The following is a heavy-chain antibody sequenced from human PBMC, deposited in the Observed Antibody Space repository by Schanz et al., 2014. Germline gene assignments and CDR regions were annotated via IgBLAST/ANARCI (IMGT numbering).Heavy chain of an antibody. V-gene: IGHV3-33*08. D-gene: IGHD3-10*01. CDR1: GFTFSDHY. Sequence: VQLVESGGGLVQPGGSLRLSCAASGFTFSDHYMDWVRQAPGKGLEWVAVIWSDGSGKYYADSVKGRFTISRDSPKNTLYLQMNSLRAEDTAVYYCARANYRRKINFDYWGRGTLVTVSS. CDR3: ARANYRRKINFDY. CDR2: IWSDGSGK. J-gene: IGHJ4*02.